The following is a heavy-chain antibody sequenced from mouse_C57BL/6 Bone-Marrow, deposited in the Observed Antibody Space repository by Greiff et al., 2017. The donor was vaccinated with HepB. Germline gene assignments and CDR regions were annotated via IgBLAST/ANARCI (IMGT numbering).Heavy chain of an antibody. CDR1: GFNIKDDY. CDR3: TTYDYDGAY. D-gene: IGHD2-4*01. Sequence: VQLKQSGAELVRPGDSVKLSCTASGFNIKDDYLHWVKQRPEQGLEWIGWIDPENGDTEYVSKFQGKATITADTSSNTAYLQRSSLPSEDTAVYYCTTYDYDGAYWGQGTLVTVSA. J-gene: IGHJ3*01. V-gene: IGHV14-4*01. CDR2: IDPENGDT.